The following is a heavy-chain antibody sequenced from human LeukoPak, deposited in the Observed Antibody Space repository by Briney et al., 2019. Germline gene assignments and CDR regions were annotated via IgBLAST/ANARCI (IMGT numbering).Heavy chain of an antibody. V-gene: IGHV3-21*01. Sequence: GGSLRLSCAASGFTFSSYSMNWVRQAPGKGLEWVSSISSSSSYIYYADSVKGRFTISRDKDKNSLYLQMNSLRDEDTAVYYCARVHVVVVAATPTDAFDIWGQGTMVTVSS. CDR2: ISSSSSYI. CDR1: GFTFSSYS. CDR3: ARVHVVVVAATPTDAFDI. D-gene: IGHD2-15*01. J-gene: IGHJ3*02.